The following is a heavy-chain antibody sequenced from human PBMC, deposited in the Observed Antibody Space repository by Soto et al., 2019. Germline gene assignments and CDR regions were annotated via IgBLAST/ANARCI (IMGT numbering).Heavy chain of an antibody. CDR1: GFTCSNAW. D-gene: IGHD5-12*01. J-gene: IGHJ4*02. CDR3: TTDLVAIINFDY. V-gene: IGHV3-15*01. CDR2: IKSKTDGGTT. Sequence: LRLSCAASGFTCSNAWMSWVRQAPGKGLEWVGRIKSKTDGGTTDYAAPVKGRFTISRDDSKNTLYLQMNSLKTEDTAVYYCTTDLVAIINFDYWGQGTLVTVSS.